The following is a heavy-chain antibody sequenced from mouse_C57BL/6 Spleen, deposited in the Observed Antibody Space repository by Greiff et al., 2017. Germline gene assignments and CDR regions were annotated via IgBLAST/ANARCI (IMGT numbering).Heavy chain of an antibody. V-gene: IGHV5-17*01. CDR2: ISSGSSTI. D-gene: IGHD1-1*01. Sequence: EVKLMESGGGLVKPGGSLKLSCAASGFTFSDYGMSWVRQAPEKGLEWVAYISSGSSTIYYADRVKGRFTISRHNAKNTLFLQMTSRRSEDTARYYCAKVYYGTDYRDQGTTLTISS. J-gene: IGHJ2*01. CDR1: GFTFSDYG. CDR3: AKVYYGTDY.